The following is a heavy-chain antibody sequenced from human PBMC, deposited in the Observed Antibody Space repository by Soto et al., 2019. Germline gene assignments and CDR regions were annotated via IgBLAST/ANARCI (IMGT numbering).Heavy chain of an antibody. CDR3: AKDLVRLYSSSWYETRGFDP. Sequence: GGSLRLSCAASGFTFSSYAMSWVRQAPGKGLEWVSAISGSGGSTYYADSVKGRFTISRDNSKNTLYLQINSLRAEDTAVYYCAKDLVRLYSSSWYETRGFDPWGQGTLVTVSS. V-gene: IGHV3-23*01. CDR1: GFTFSSYA. D-gene: IGHD6-13*01. J-gene: IGHJ5*02. CDR2: ISGSGGST.